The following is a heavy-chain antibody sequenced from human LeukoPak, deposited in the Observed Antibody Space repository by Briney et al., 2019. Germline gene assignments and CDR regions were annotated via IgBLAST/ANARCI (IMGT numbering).Heavy chain of an antibody. J-gene: IGHJ4*02. D-gene: IGHD4-17*01. CDR3: AKPDTVTTRRSFFDY. Sequence: GGSLRLSCAASGYTFSSYAMTWVRPAPGKGLEWVSAISGSGDNTYYAESVKGRFTISRDNSKNTLYQQMNSLRADDTAEYYCAKPDTVTTRRSFFDYWGQGTLVTVSS. V-gene: IGHV3-23*01. CDR2: ISGSGDNT. CDR1: GYTFSSYA.